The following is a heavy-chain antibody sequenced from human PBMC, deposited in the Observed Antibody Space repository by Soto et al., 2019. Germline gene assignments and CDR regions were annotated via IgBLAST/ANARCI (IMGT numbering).Heavy chain of an antibody. CDR2: IYHSGST. Sequence: SETLSLTCAVSGGSISSSNWWSWVRQPPGKGLEWIGEIYHSGSTNYNPSLKSRVTISVDKSKNQFSLKLSSVTAADTAVYYCARDEGRGENYYYGMDVWGQGTTVTVSS. CDR3: ARDEGRGENYYYGMDV. J-gene: IGHJ6*02. D-gene: IGHD3-10*01. CDR1: GGSISSSNW. V-gene: IGHV4-4*02.